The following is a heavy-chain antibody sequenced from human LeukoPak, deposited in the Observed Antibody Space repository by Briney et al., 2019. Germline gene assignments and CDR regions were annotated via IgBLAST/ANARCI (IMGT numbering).Heavy chain of an antibody. CDR1: GYTFTNFP. Sequence: ASVKVSCKACGYTFTNFPIGWVRQAPGQGLELMGWISAYNGYTKYAPSLQGRVTMTTDTSTSTAYMQLRSLRSDDTAMYYCARVGGNYEGLIDYWGQGTLVTVSS. CDR3: ARVGGNYEGLIDY. CDR2: ISAYNGYT. J-gene: IGHJ4*02. V-gene: IGHV1-18*01. D-gene: IGHD1-26*01.